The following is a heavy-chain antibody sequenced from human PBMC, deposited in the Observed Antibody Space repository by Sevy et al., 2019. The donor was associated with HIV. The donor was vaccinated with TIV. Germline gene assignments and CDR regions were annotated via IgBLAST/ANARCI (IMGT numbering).Heavy chain of an antibody. Sequence: GGSLRLSCAASGFTFSSYSMNWVRQAPGKGLEWVSSISSSSSYIYYADSVKGRFTISRDNAKNSLYLQMNSLRAEYTAVYYCARDADFWSGYPQDDAFDIWGQGTMVTVSS. CDR2: ISSSSSYI. V-gene: IGHV3-21*01. D-gene: IGHD3-3*01. CDR3: ARDADFWSGYPQDDAFDI. J-gene: IGHJ3*02. CDR1: GFTFSSYS.